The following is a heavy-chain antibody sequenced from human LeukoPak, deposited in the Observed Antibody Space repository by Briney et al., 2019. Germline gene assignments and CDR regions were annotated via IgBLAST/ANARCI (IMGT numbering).Heavy chain of an antibody. Sequence: SETLSLTCAVSGGSINTNNWWNWVRQPPGKGLEWIGQIYHSGSTIYNPSLKSRVTMSVDKSKNQFSLNLNSVTAADTAVYYCARDPAAANMEGVFFDYWGQGTLVTVSS. J-gene: IGHJ4*02. D-gene: IGHD6-13*01. CDR3: ARDPAAANMEGVFFDY. CDR2: IYHSGST. CDR1: GGSINTNNW. V-gene: IGHV4-4*02.